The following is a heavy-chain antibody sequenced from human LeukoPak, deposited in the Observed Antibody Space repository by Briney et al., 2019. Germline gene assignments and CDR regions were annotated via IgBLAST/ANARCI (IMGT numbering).Heavy chain of an antibody. Sequence: SETLSLTCTVSGGSISSYFWSWIRQSPGKGLEWIGYIYYSGSTNYNTSLKSRVTISVDTSKNQFSLKLSSVTAADTAVYYCARSVRGYNWFDPWGQGTLVTVSS. V-gene: IGHV4-59*01. CDR1: GGSISSYF. D-gene: IGHD3-10*01. J-gene: IGHJ5*02. CDR3: ARSVRGYNWFDP. CDR2: IYYSGST.